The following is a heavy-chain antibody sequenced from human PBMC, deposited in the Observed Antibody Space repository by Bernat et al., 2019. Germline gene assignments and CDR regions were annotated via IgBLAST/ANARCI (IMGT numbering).Heavy chain of an antibody. CDR2: ISCDGSNK. D-gene: IGHD3-16*02. CDR3: ARDNDDIGGSYRCGPQWEPEAHCDY. CDR1: GVAFSSCA. V-gene: IGHV3-30*01. Sequence: VGAGGGVGGPGGARGLSWAASGVAFSSCAVHGGRQAPGKGLEGVAIISCDGSNKYYADAVKGRLTISRDNSKNPLYLQMNSLRAEDTAVYYCARDNDDIGGSYRCGPQWEPEAHCDYRGQGTLVTGFS. J-gene: IGHJ4*02.